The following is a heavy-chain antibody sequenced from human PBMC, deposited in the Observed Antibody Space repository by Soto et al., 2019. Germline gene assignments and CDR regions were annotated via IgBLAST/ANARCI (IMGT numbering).Heavy chain of an antibody. D-gene: IGHD6-13*01. CDR2: IYHSGST. CDR1: GGSISSSNW. J-gene: IGHJ4*02. Sequence: SETLSLTCAVSGGSISSSNWWSWVRQPPGKGLEWIGEIYHSGSTNYNPSLKSRVTISVDKSKNQFSLKLSSVTAADTAVYYCARARRHTRAAGTFFDYWGQGTLVTVSS. V-gene: IGHV4-4*02. CDR3: ARARRHTRAAGTFFDY.